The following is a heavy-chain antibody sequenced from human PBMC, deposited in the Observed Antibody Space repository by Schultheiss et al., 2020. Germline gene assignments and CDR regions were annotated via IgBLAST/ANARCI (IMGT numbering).Heavy chain of an antibody. CDR3: ARDFPGIAKNFDY. J-gene: IGHJ4*02. V-gene: IGHV3-21*01. CDR1: GGSFSGYY. CDR2: ISGSNTYI. D-gene: IGHD6-13*01. Sequence: ETLSLTCAVYGGSFSGYYWSWIRQPPGKGLEWVSSISGSNTYIYYADSVKGRFTISRDNAKNSLYLQMNSLRAEDTAVYYCARDFPGIAKNFDYWGQGTLVTVSS.